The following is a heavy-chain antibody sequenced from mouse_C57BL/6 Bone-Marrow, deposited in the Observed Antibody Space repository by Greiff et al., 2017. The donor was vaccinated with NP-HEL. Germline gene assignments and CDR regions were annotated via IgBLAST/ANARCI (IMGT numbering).Heavy chain of an antibody. Sequence: VQLQQSVAELVRPGASVKLSCTASGFTIKNTYMHWVKQRPEQGLEWIGRIDPANGNTKYAPKFQGKATITADTSSNTAYLQLSILTSEDTAIYYCARRWPYFDYWGQGTTLTVSS. CDR3: ARRWPYFDY. CDR1: GFTIKNTY. CDR2: IDPANGNT. D-gene: IGHD1-1*02. J-gene: IGHJ2*01. V-gene: IGHV14-3*01.